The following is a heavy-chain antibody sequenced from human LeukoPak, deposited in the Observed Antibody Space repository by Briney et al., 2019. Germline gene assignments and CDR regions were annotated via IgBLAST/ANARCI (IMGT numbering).Heavy chain of an antibody. J-gene: IGHJ3*02. D-gene: IGHD2-2*01. CDR2: FYYSGST. V-gene: IGHV4-39*01. Sequence: ASETLSLTCTVSGGSISSSSYYWGWIRQPPGKGLGWIGSFYYSGSTYYNPSLKSRVTISVDTSKNQFSLKLSSVTAADTAVYYCARHLVPALGAFDIWGQGTMVTVSS. CDR3: ARHLVPALGAFDI. CDR1: GGSISSSSYY.